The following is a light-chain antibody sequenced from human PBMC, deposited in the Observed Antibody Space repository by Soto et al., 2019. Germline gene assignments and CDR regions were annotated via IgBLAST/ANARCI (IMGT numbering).Light chain of an antibody. CDR3: QQCYSTPWT. V-gene: IGKV1-39*01. CDR2: AAS. J-gene: IGKJ1*01. CDR1: QSISSY. Sequence: DIQMTQSPSSLSASVGDRVTITCRASQSISSYLNWYQQKPGKAPKFLMYAASSLQSGVSSRFSGSGSGTDFTLTISSLQPEDFATYYCQQCYSTPWTFGQGTKVEIK.